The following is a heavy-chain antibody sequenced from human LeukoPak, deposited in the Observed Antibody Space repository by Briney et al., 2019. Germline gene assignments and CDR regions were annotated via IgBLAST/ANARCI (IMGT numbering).Heavy chain of an antibody. CDR1: GFTYSSYA. CDR3: ANFGDLVLGIDY. V-gene: IGHV3-23*01. Sequence: GGSLRLSCAASGFTYSSYAMSWVRHAPGKGLEWVSAISGSGGSTYYADSAKGRFTISRDNSKNTLYLQMNSLRAEDTAVYYCANFGDLVLGIDYWGQGTLVTVSS. CDR2: ISGSGGST. J-gene: IGHJ4*02. D-gene: IGHD3-10*01.